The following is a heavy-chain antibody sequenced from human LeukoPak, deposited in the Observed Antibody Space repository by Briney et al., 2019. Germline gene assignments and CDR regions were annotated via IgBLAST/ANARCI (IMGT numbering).Heavy chain of an antibody. D-gene: IGHD2-2*01. J-gene: IGHJ3*02. CDR3: ATAPGVVVPAAIDDAFDI. Sequence: ASVKVSCKVSGYTLTELSMHWVRQAPGKGLGWMGGFDPEDGETIYAQKFQGRVTMTEDTSTDTAYMELSSLRSEDTAVYYCATAPGVVVPAAIDDAFDIWGQGTMVTVSS. V-gene: IGHV1-24*01. CDR2: FDPEDGET. CDR1: GYTLTELS.